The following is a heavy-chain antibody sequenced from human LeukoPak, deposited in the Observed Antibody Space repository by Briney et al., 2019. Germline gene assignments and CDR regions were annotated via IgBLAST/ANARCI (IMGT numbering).Heavy chain of an antibody. CDR3: ARHNTAMVL. CDR1: GGSISSYY. CDR2: IYYSGST. J-gene: IGHJ4*02. Sequence: SETLSLTCTVSGGSISSYYWSWIRQPPVKGLEWIGYIYYSGSTNYNPSLKSRVTISVDTSKNQFSLKLSSVTAADTAVYYCARHNTAMVLWGQGTLVTVSS. V-gene: IGHV4-59*01. D-gene: IGHD5-18*01.